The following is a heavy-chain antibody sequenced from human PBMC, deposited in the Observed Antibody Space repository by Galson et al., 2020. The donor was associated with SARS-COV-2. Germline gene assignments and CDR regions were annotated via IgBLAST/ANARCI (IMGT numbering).Heavy chain of an antibody. CDR1: GFTFSKYW. CDR2: IKDDGSST. Sequence: GGSLRLSCAASGFTFSKYWMHWVRQPPGEGLVWVSLIKDDGSSTEYADSEKGRFTISRDNTKNTVYLQMNSLRAEDTAVYYCARDGTYGRLDAWGKGTTVTVSS. CDR3: ARDGTYGRLDA. D-gene: IGHD1-26*01. V-gene: IGHV3-74*01. J-gene: IGHJ6*04.